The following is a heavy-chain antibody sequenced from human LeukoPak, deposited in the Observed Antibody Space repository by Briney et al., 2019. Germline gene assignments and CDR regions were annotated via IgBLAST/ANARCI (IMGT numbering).Heavy chain of an antibody. CDR2: IYYSGRT. CDR1: GGSIRSYH. D-gene: IGHD2-15*01. CDR3: ARHSDDCSGSTCYDY. Sequence: PSATLSLTCTVSGGSIRSYHWSWIRQPPGKGLEWMGYIYYSGRTLYNPSLKSRVTISVDTSKNQFSLKLSSVTAADTAVYYCARHSDDCSGSTCYDYWGQGTLVTVSS. J-gene: IGHJ4*02. V-gene: IGHV4-59*08.